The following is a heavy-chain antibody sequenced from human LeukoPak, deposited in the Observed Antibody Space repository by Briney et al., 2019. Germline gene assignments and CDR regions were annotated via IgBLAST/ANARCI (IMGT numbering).Heavy chain of an antibody. CDR1: GYTFTSYY. D-gene: IGHD4-17*01. Sequence: ASVKVSCKASGYTFTSYYMHWVRQAPGQGLEWMGIINPSGGSTSYAQKFQGRVTMTRDMSTSTVYMELSSLRSEDTAVYYCARAFLPGYGDYDYESRYYYYYMDVWGKGTTVTVSS. V-gene: IGHV1-46*01. CDR3: ARAFLPGYGDYDYESRYYYYYMDV. CDR2: INPSGGST. J-gene: IGHJ6*03.